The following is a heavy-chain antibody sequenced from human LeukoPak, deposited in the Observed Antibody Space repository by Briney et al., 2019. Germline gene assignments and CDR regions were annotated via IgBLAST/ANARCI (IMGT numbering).Heavy chain of an antibody. J-gene: IGHJ4*02. CDR3: AKDMVRGVIMGERGGFDY. CDR2: ISYDGSNK. Sequence: GGSLRLSCAASGFTFSSYGMHWVRQAPGKGLEWVAVISYDGSNKYYADSVKGQFTISRDNSKNTLYLQMNSLRAEDTAVYYCAKDMVRGVIMGERGGFDYWGQGTLVTVSS. CDR1: GFTFSSYG. V-gene: IGHV3-30*18. D-gene: IGHD3-10*01.